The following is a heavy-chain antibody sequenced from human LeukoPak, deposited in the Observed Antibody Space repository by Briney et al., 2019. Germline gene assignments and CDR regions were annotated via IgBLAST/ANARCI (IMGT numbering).Heavy chain of an antibody. V-gene: IGHV3-21*01. CDR2: ISSSRSYI. J-gene: IGHJ4*02. CDR3: ARGGVLVPAVNAGIDY. D-gene: IGHD2-2*01. CDR1: GFTFSSYS. Sequence: PGGSLRLSCAASGFTFSSYSTNWVRQAPGKGLEWVSSISSSRSYIYYADSVKGRFTISRDNSKNTLYLQMNSLRSEDTAVYYCARGGVLVPAVNAGIDYWGQGTLVTVSS.